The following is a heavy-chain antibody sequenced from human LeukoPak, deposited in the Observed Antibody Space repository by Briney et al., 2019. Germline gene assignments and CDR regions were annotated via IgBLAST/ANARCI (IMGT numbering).Heavy chain of an antibody. CDR2: IYYSGST. CDR3: ARAEPFDY. V-gene: IGHV4-59*12. Sequence: SETLSLTCTVSGGSISSYYWSWIRQPPGKGLEWIGYIYYSGSTYYNPSLKSRVTISVDTSKNQFSLKLSSVTAADTAVYYCARAEPFDYWGQGTLVTVSS. CDR1: GGSISSYY. J-gene: IGHJ4*02.